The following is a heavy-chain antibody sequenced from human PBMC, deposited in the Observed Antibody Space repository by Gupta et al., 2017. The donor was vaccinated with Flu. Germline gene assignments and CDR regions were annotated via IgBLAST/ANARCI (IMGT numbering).Heavy chain of an antibody. V-gene: IGHV3-66*02. CDR2: IYRDGTT. Sequence: EVQLVEFGGCLVQSGVSLRSSCAASGFTVTDHYMCWLRQAPGKGLDWVSVIYRDGTTYYTDSMKGRITISKEKSKNMMFLQMHSKRPDDTAVYYCTRDRSMDVWGQGTTVIVSS. J-gene: IGHJ6*02. CDR1: GFTVTDHY. CDR3: TRDRSMDV.